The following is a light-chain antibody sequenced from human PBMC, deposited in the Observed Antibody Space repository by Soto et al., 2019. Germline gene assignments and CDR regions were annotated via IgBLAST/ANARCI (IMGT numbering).Light chain of an antibody. CDR2: KVS. CDR3: MQGTHWPIT. CDR1: QSLVHSDGIAY. Sequence: DVVVTQSPPSLPVTLGQPASISCRSNQSLVHSDGIAYFSWFQQRPGRSPRRPIYKVSNRDSGVPARFSGSGSGTDSALKISRVEAEDVGVYYCMQGTHWPITFGQGTRLEI. V-gene: IGKV2-30*02. J-gene: IGKJ5*01.